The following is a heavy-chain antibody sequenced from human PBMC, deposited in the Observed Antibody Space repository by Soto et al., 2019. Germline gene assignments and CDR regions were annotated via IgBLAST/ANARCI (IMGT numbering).Heavy chain of an antibody. CDR1: GYTLTELS. Sequence: ASVKVSCKVSGYTLTELSMHWVRQAPGKGLEWMGGFDPEDGETFYAQKFQGRVTMTEDTSTDTAYMELSSLRSEDTAVYYCATFEGRFLPTYYYMDVWGKGPTVTFSS. J-gene: IGHJ6*03. D-gene: IGHD3-16*01. CDR2: FDPEDGET. V-gene: IGHV1-24*01. CDR3: ATFEGRFLPTYYYMDV.